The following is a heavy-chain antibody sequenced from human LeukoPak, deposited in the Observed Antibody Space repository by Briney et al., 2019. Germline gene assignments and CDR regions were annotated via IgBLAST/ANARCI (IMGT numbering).Heavy chain of an antibody. CDR2: INPTGGST. Sequence: ASVKVSCKASGYTFTGYYIHWVRQAPGQGLEWMGMINPTGGSTSYAQKFQGRVTMTRDTSTSTVYMELSSLRSEDTAVYYCTRSQYYGMDVWGQGTTVTVSS. V-gene: IGHV1-46*01. CDR3: TRSQYYGMDV. J-gene: IGHJ6*02. CDR1: GYTFTGYY.